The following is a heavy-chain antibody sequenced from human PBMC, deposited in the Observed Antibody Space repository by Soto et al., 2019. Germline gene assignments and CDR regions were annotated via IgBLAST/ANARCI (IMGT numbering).Heavy chain of an antibody. CDR1: GYTFTSYG. CDR2: ISTYNGNT. V-gene: IGHV1-18*04. CDR3: ESDGQTTMVRGVRGGSWTCNSMDV. D-gene: IGHD3-10*01. J-gene: IGHJ6*02. Sequence: QVQLVQSGAEVKKPGASVKVSCKASGYTFTSYGISWVRQAPGQGLEWREWISTYNGNTNYAQKLQARVTMTTDPATSTDYTVLRSLRSDDTAVDSCESDGQTTMVRGVRGGSWTCNSMDVWGQGTTVTVAS.